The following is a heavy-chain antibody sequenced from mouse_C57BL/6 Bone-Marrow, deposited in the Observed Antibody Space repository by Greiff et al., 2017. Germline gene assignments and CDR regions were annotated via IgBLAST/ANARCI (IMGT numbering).Heavy chain of an antibody. V-gene: IGHV2-9-1*01. J-gene: IGHJ4*01. CDR3: ARKDPCPYYAMDY. CDR1: GFSLTSYA. Sequence: VMLVESGPGLVAPSQSLSITCTVSGFSLTSYAISWVRQPPGKGLEWLGVIWTGGGTNYNAALNTSMSISTDNSKSQVFLKMNSLQTDDTARYYCARKDPCPYYAMDYWGQGTSVTVSS. CDR2: IWTGGGT.